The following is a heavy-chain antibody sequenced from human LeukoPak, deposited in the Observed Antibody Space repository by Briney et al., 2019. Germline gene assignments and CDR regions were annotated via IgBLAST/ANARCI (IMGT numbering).Heavy chain of an antibody. CDR1: GYTFTGYY. J-gene: IGHJ4*02. V-gene: IGHV1-2*04. D-gene: IGHD2-15*01. CDR2: INPNSGGT. Sequence: ASVKVSCTASGYTFTGYYMHWVRQAPGQGLEWMGWINPNSGGTNYAQKFQGWVTMTRDTSISTAYMELSRLRSEDTAVYYCATGLGYCSGGSCYSGGTRRGYSSNWGQGTLVTVSS. CDR3: ATGLGYCSGGSCYSGGTRRGYSSN.